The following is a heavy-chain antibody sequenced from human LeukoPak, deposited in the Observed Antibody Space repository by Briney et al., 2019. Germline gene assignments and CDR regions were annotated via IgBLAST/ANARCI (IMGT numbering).Heavy chain of an antibody. CDR1: GFTFSNAW. J-gene: IGHJ4*02. V-gene: IGHV3-15*01. CDR2: IKSKTDGGTT. D-gene: IGHD3-3*01. CDR3: TTDQVFGNFWSGPSYFDY. Sequence: PGGSLRLSCAASGFTFSNAWMSWVRQAPGKGLEWVGRIKSKTDGGTTDYAAPVKGRFTISRDDSKNTLYLQMNSLKTEDTAVYYCTTDQVFGNFWSGPSYFDYWGQGTLVTVSS.